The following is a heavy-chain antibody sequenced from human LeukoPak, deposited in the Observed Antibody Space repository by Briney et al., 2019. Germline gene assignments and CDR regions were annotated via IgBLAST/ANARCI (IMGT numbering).Heavy chain of an antibody. Sequence: SGGSLRLSCAASGFTFINAWMAWVRQAPGKGLEWVGRIKAKAHGGTIEYAAPVKGRFTISRDNSKNTLYLQMNSLRAEDTAVYYCVRGYSYGWFDPWGQGTLVTVSS. CDR1: GFTFINAW. CDR3: VRGYSYGWFDP. V-gene: IGHV3-15*01. J-gene: IGHJ5*02. CDR2: IKAKAHGGTI. D-gene: IGHD5-18*01.